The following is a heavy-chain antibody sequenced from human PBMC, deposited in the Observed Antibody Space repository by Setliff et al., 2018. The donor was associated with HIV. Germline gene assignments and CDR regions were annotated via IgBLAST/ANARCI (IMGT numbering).Heavy chain of an antibody. D-gene: IGHD3-9*01. Sequence: WASVKVSCKASGYTFTSYAMHWVRQAPGQRLEWMGWINAGNGNTKYSQKFQGRVTITRDTSASTAYMELSSLRSEDTAVYYCARVPKPLRYFSPNDAFDIWGQGTMVTVSS. CDR3: ARVPKPLRYFSPNDAFDI. CDR1: GYTFTSYA. CDR2: INAGNGNT. V-gene: IGHV1-3*01. J-gene: IGHJ3*02.